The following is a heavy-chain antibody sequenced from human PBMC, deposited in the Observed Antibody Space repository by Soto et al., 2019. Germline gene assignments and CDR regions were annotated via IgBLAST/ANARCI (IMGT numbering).Heavy chain of an antibody. V-gene: IGHV4-31*03. J-gene: IGHJ4*02. CDR2: IFYSGTT. CDR3: ARDPGRALAVD. Sequence: PSETLSLTCTVSGDSISSGAFFWNRIRQHPGKGLEWIGNIFYSGTTNYNPSLKSRVSISVDTSKNQFSLQVSSVTAADTAIYFCARDPGRALAVDWGEGTLVTVPQ. D-gene: IGHD6-19*01. CDR1: GDSISSGAFF.